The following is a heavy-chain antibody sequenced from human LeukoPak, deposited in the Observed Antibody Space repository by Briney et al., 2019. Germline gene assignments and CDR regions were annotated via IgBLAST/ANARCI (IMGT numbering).Heavy chain of an antibody. D-gene: IGHD4-17*01. CDR3: ARRDYDSYFDY. Sequence: GGSLRLSCVASGFPFNSYAMTWVRQAPGKGLEWVSYISSSGSTIYYADSVKGRFTISRDSAKNSLYLQMNSLRAEDTAMYYCARRDYDSYFDYWGQGTLVTVSS. CDR1: GFPFNSYA. CDR2: ISSSGSTI. J-gene: IGHJ4*02. V-gene: IGHV3-48*04.